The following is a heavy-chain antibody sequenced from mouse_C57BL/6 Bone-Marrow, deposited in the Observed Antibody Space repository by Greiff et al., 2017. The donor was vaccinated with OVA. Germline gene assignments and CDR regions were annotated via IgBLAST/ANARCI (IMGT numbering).Heavy chain of an antibody. CDR1: GYAFTNYL. CDR3: ARSHGYYGFAY. D-gene: IGHD2-3*01. V-gene: IGHV1-54*01. CDR2: INPGSGGT. J-gene: IGHJ3*01. Sequence: VQLQESGAELVRPGTSVKVSCKASGYAFTNYLIEWVKQRPGQGLEWIGVINPGSGGTNYNEKFKGKATLTADKSSSTAYMQLSSLTSEDSAVYFCARSHGYYGFAYWGQGTLVTVSA.